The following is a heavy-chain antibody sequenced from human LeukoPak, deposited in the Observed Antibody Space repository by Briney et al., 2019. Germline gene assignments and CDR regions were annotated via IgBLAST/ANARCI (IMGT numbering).Heavy chain of an antibody. CDR3: ASHFYGSGSWAFDY. J-gene: IGHJ4*02. D-gene: IGHD3-10*01. V-gene: IGHV4-30-4*01. Sequence: SETLSLTCTVSGGSISSGDYYWSWIRQPPGKGLEWIGYIYYSGSTYYNPSLKGRVTISVDTSKYQFSLKLSSVTAADTAVYYCASHFYGSGSWAFDYWGQGTLVTVSS. CDR2: IYYSGST. CDR1: GGSISSGDYY.